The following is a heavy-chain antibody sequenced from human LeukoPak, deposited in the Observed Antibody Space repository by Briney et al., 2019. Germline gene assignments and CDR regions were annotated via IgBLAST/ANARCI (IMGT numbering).Heavy chain of an antibody. CDR2: ISAYNGNT. CDR1: GYTFTSYC. CDR3: ERTPVVAATRIDY. D-gene: IGHD2-15*01. Sequence: AAVTVSCLASGYTFTSYCISWVRQAPGQGLEWMGWISAYNGNTNYAQKLQGRVTMTTDTSTSTAYMELRSLRSDDAAVYYCERTPVVAATRIDYWGRGTLVTVSS. J-gene: IGHJ4*02. V-gene: IGHV1-18*01.